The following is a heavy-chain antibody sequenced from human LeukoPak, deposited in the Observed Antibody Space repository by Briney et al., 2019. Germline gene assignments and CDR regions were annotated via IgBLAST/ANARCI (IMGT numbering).Heavy chain of an antibody. CDR2: ISSDGSST. CDR1: GFTFRIYW. J-gene: IGHJ4*02. V-gene: IGHV3-74*01. D-gene: IGHD2-2*01. CDR3: ARGGSTTCDS. Sequence: RGSLTLSCAPSGFTFRIYWMHWVRQAPGKGLVWVSRISSDGSSTRYADSVKGRFTSSRDNAKYTLYLQMNSLRVEDTAVYYCARGGSTTCDSWGQGTLVTVSS.